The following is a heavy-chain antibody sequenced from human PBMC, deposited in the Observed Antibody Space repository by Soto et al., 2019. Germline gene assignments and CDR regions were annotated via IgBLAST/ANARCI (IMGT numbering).Heavy chain of an antibody. V-gene: IGHV2-5*02. Sequence: QITLKESGPTLVRPTQTLTLTCTVSGFSLDTWGVGVGWIRQPPGKAPEWLALIYWDNDKRYSPSLNNRLTITKDTSKNQVLLTVTNMDPVDTVTYYCARALGSWGAYYFEHWGQGTLVTVSS. CDR2: IYWDNDK. CDR1: GFSLDTWGVG. D-gene: IGHD3-16*01. CDR3: ARALGSWGAYYFEH. J-gene: IGHJ4*02.